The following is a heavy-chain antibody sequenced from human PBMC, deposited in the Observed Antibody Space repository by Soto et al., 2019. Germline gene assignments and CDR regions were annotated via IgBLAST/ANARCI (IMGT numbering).Heavy chain of an antibody. CDR3: ARQIYDSDTGPNFQYYFDS. CDR2: IYPGDSTV. J-gene: IGHJ4*02. CDR1: GYSFTTYS. Sequence: PGESLKICCQGSGYSFTTYSIGCVRQMPGKGLGWMGLIYPGDSTVMYSPSFRGHVTISVTKSITTVFLQWSSLRASDTAMYYCARQIYDSDTGPNFQYYFDSWGQGTPVTVS. D-gene: IGHD3-22*01. V-gene: IGHV5-51*01.